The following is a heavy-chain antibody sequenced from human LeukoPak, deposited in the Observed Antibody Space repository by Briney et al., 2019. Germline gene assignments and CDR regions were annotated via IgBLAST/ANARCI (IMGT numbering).Heavy chain of an antibody. CDR2: IYHSGST. CDR1: GGFNTHYY. CDR3: ARGQWLPVFDF. Sequence: SETLSLTCSMSGGFNTHYYWTWIRQPPGKELEWIGYIYHSGSTKYNPSLKSRVTISVDTSKNHFSLKLSSVTAADTAVYYCARGQWLPVFDFWGQGTLVTVSS. V-gene: IGHV4-59*01. J-gene: IGHJ4*02. D-gene: IGHD3-22*01.